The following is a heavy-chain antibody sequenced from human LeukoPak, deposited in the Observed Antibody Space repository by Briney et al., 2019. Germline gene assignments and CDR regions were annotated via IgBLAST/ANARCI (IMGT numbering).Heavy chain of an antibody. Sequence: SETLSLTCTVSGGSISSYYWSWLRQPAGKGLEWIGRIYTSGSTNYNPPLKSRVTMSVDTSKNQFSLKLSSVTADDTAVYYCARGGDYSGGSCLPPFFYYYYYMDVWGKGTTVTVSS. V-gene: IGHV4-4*07. D-gene: IGHD2-15*01. CDR3: ARGGDYSGGSCLPPFFYYYYYMDV. CDR2: IYTSGST. J-gene: IGHJ6*03. CDR1: GGSISSYY.